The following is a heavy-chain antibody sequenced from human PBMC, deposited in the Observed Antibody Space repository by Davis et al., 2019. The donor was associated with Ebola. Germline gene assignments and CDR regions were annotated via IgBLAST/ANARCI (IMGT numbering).Heavy chain of an antibody. CDR1: GGSIISSSSY. V-gene: IGHV4-39*01. CDR2: IYYSGIT. CDR3: ARRIPGRGYSYGLWLREVVNNWFDP. Sequence: SETLSLTCTVSGGSIISSSSYWGWIRQPPRKGLEWIGSIYYSGITYYNPSLKSRVTISVDTSKNQFSLKLRSVTAADTAVYYCARRIPGRGYSYGLWLREVVNNWFDPWGQGTLVTVSS. J-gene: IGHJ5*02. D-gene: IGHD5-18*01.